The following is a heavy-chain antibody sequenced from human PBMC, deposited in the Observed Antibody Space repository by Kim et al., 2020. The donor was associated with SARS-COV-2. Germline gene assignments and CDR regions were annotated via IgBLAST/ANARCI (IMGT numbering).Heavy chain of an antibody. D-gene: IGHD1-26*01. CDR3: TTAPWSHWFDP. Sequence: GGSLRLSCAASGFTFSNAWMSWVRQAPGKGLEWVGRIKSKTDGGTTDYAAPVKGRFTFSRDDSKNTLYLQMNSLKTEDTAVYYCTTAPWSHWFDPWGQGTLVTVSS. CDR1: GFTFSNAW. V-gene: IGHV3-15*01. J-gene: IGHJ5*02. CDR2: IKSKTDGGTT.